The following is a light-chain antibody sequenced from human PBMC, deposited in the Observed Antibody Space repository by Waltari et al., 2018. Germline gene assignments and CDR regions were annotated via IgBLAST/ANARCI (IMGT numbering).Light chain of an antibody. Sequence: EIVWRSSPGTRPLSPGKRATSSSRPSQSVSRALAWYQQKPGQAPRLLIYDASKRTTAIPDRFSGSGSGTDFSLTISRLEPEDFAVYYCQHYVSLPATFGQGTKVEVK. CDR3: QHYVSLPAT. CDR1: QSVSRA. J-gene: IGKJ1*01. CDR2: DAS. V-gene: IGKV3-20*01.